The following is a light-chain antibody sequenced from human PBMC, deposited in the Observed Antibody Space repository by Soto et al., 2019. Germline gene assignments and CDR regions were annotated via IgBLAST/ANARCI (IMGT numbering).Light chain of an antibody. V-gene: IGKV3-20*01. CDR3: QQYGSSPWT. CDR2: GAS. CDR1: QSVSSSY. J-gene: IGKJ1*01. Sequence: EIVLTQSPGTLSLSPGERATLSCKASQSVSSSYLAWYKQKPGQAPRLVSYGASSRATGIPDRFSGSGSGTEFTLTISRLEPEDFEVYYCQQYGSSPWTFGQGTKVDIK.